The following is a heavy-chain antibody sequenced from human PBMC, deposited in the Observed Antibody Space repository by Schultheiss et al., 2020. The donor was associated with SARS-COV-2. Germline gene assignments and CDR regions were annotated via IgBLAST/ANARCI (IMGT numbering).Heavy chain of an antibody. D-gene: IGHD1-20*01. CDR3: AYRRFNCDIDAIDI. J-gene: IGHJ3*02. V-gene: IGHV2-5*02. Sequence: SGPTLMKPTPTLTLTFTFSGFSLSTIGVGVGWLRQLPGKALEWLALIYWEDDKRYSPSLKSRLTITKDTSKNQVVLTMTNMDPVDTATYYCAYRRFNCDIDAIDIWSQGTVVTVSS. CDR1: GFSLSTIGVG. CDR2: IYWEDDK.